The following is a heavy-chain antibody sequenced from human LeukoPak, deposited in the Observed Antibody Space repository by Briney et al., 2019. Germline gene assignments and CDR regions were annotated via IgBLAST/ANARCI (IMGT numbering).Heavy chain of an antibody. CDR3: ARDWEGAMYYFDY. Sequence: GGSLRLSCAASGFTFSSYSMNWVRQAPGEGLEWVSSISSSSSYIYYADSVKGRFTISRDNAKNSLYLQMNSLRAEDTAVYYCARDWEGAMYYFDYWGQGTLVTVSS. CDR2: ISSSSSYI. D-gene: IGHD1-26*01. CDR1: GFTFSSYS. J-gene: IGHJ4*02. V-gene: IGHV3-21*01.